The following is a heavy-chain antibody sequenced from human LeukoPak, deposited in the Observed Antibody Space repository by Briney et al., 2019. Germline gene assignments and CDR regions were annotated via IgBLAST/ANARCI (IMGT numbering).Heavy chain of an antibody. Sequence: SETLSLTCAVSGGSISSSNWWSWVRQPPGKGLEWIGEIYHSGSTNYNPSLKSRVTISVDTSKNQFSLKLSSVTAADTAVYYCARDLLGYSSSSGGFDPWGQGTLVTVSS. J-gene: IGHJ5*02. V-gene: IGHV4-4*02. CDR3: ARDLLGYSSSSGGFDP. CDR1: GGSISSSNW. D-gene: IGHD6-13*01. CDR2: IYHSGST.